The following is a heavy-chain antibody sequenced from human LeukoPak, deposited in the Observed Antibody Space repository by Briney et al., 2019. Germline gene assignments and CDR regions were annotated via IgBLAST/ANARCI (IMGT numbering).Heavy chain of an antibody. CDR3: AREGSAGDSAPTGAFDI. V-gene: IGHV4-34*01. CDR2: INHSGST. J-gene: IGHJ3*02. D-gene: IGHD4-17*01. CDR1: VGSFSDHY. Sequence: SETLSLTCAVYVGSFSDHYWNWIRQPPGKWPEWIGEINHSGSTKYNPSLKSRVTISVDTSKNQFSLKVTSVTAADTAVYYCAREGSAGDSAPTGAFDIWGQGTMVTVPS.